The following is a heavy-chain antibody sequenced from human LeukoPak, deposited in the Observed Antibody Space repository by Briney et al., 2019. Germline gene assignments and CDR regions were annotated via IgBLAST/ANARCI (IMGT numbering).Heavy chain of an antibody. CDR2: ISSSSYI. J-gene: IGHJ4*02. CDR1: GFTFSSYS. CDR3: AGDAAADFDY. V-gene: IGHV3-21*01. D-gene: IGHD6-13*01. Sequence: PGGSLRLSCAASGFTFSSYSMNWVRQAPGKGLEWVSSISSSSYIYYADSVRGRFTISRDNAKNSLYLQMNSLRAEDTAVYYCAGDAAADFDYWGQGTLVTVSS.